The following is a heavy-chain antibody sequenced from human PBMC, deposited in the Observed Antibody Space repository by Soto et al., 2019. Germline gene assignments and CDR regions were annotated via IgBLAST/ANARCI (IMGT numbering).Heavy chain of an antibody. Sequence: SETLSLTCTVSGGSISSGGYYWSWIRQHPGKGLEWIGYIYYSGSTYYNPSLKSRVTISVDTSKNQFSLKLSSVTAADTAVYYCARDLFVEGSRAFDIWGQGTMVTVSS. J-gene: IGHJ3*02. V-gene: IGHV4-31*03. CDR1: GGSISSGGYY. CDR3: ARDLFVEGSRAFDI. CDR2: IYYSGST. D-gene: IGHD3-16*01.